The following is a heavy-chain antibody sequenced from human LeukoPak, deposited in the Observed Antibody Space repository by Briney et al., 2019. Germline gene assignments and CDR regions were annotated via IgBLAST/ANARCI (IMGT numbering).Heavy chain of an antibody. CDR1: GGSISSGDRY. CDR2: IYSTGNT. Sequence: SQTLSLTCTVSGGSISSGDRYWSWIRQSPGKGLEWIGYIYSTGNTYYNPSLKIRVIISVDTSKNQFSLELNSVTAADTAVRYCARDSYSYGYGGFDYWGQGILVTVSS. J-gene: IGHJ4*02. V-gene: IGHV4-30-4*01. CDR3: ARDSYSYGYGGFDY. D-gene: IGHD5-18*01.